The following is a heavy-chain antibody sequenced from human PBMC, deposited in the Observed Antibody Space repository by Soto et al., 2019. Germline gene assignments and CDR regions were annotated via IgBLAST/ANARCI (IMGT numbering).Heavy chain of an antibody. D-gene: IGHD6-19*01. CDR1: GFTFSSYW. CDR2: INSDGSST. V-gene: IGHV3-74*01. Sequence: EVQLVESGGGLVQPGGSLRLSCAASGFTFSSYWMHWVRQAPGKGLVWVSRINSDGSSTSYGDSVKGRFTISRDNAKNTLYLQMNSLRAEDTAVYYCAREGGIAVAGHAFDIWGQGTMVTVSS. J-gene: IGHJ3*02. CDR3: AREGGIAVAGHAFDI.